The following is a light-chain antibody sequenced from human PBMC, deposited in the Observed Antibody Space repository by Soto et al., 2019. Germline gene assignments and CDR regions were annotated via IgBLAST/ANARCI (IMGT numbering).Light chain of an antibody. CDR2: EVS. J-gene: IGKJ1*01. Sequence: DIVMTQDPLSLRVSPVDPASIACWSRRSGENSDGNTYLSWFQQRPGQSRRRLISEVSKRDSGVPDRFRGSGSGTDFTLHISRVEAEDVGVYYCMQGRHLAWTVGQGTQVDIK. CDR3: MQGRHLAWT. CDR1: RSGENSDGNTY. V-gene: IGKV2-30*01.